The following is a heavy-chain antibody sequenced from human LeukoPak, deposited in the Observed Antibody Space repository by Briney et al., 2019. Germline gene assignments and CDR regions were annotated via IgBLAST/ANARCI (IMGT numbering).Heavy chain of an antibody. CDR2: ISAYNGNT. J-gene: IGHJ4*02. V-gene: IGHV1-18*04. Sequence: ASVKVSCKASGYTFTSYGISWVRQAPGQGLEWLGWISAYNGNTNYAQKLQGRVTMTTDTSTSTAYMELRSLRSDDTAVYYCARTWTYSHGYPGCVEGYYFDYWGQGTLVTVSS. CDR1: GYTFTSYG. CDR3: ARTWTYSHGYPGCVEGYYFDY. D-gene: IGHD5-18*01.